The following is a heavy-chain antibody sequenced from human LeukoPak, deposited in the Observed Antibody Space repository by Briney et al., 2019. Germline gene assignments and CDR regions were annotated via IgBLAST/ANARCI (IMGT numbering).Heavy chain of an antibody. CDR3: ARIYSGYGNWFDP. J-gene: IGHJ5*02. CDR2: IYYSGST. Sequence: PSETLSLTCTVSGGSISSSSYYWGWIRQPPGKGLEWIGSIYYSGSTYYNPSLKSRVTISVDTSKNQFSLKLSSVTAADTAVYYCARIYSGYGNWFDPWGQGTLVTVSS. V-gene: IGHV4-39*07. CDR1: GGSISSSSYY. D-gene: IGHD5-12*01.